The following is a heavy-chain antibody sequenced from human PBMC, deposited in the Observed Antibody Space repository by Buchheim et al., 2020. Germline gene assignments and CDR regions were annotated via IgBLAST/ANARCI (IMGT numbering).Heavy chain of an antibody. CDR2: IYYSGNS. J-gene: IGHJ4*02. CDR3: ARGNYYGSGSYDY. D-gene: IGHD3-10*01. Sequence: QVQLQESGPGLVKPSETLSLTCTASGASISTYSWSWIRQPPGKGLEWIGYIYYSGNSHYNPSLKSRVPISIHTSKNQFSLRLASVTAADTAVYYCARGNYYGSGSYDYWGQGTL. CDR1: GASISTYS. V-gene: IGHV4-59*01.